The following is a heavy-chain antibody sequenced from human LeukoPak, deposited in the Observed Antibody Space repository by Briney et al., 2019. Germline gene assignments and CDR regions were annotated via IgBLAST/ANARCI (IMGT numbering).Heavy chain of an antibody. J-gene: IGHJ6*03. CDR3: ARGRLPYPTYYYYYMDV. V-gene: IGHV4-34*01. CDR2: INHSGST. Sequence: SETLSLTCAVYGGSFSGYYWSWIRQPPGKGLEWIGEINHSGSTNYNPSLKSRVTISVDTSKNQFSLKLSSVTAADTAVYYCARGRLPYPTYYYYYMDVWGKGTTVTVS. D-gene: IGHD3-16*01. CDR1: GGSFSGYY.